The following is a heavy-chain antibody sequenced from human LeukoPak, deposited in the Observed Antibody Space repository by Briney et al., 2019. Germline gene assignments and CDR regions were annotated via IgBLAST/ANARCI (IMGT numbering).Heavy chain of an antibody. CDR3: AKTGLQLWLFAY. CDR1: GSTFSSYG. Sequence: GGSLRLSCAASGSTFSSYGMHWVRQAPGKGLEWVALISYDGNNKYYADSVKGRFTISRDNSKNTLYLQMNSLRPDDTAVYYCAKTGLQLWLFAYWGQGTLVTVSS. D-gene: IGHD5-18*01. V-gene: IGHV3-30*18. CDR2: ISYDGNNK. J-gene: IGHJ4*02.